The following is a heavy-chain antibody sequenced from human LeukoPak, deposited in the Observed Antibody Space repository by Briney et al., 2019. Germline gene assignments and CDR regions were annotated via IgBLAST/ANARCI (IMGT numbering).Heavy chain of an antibody. CDR1: GVSISSGGHS. V-gene: IGHV4-30-2*01. Sequence: PSETLSLTCAVSGVSISSGGHSWSWIRQPPGKGLEWIGYIYHSGSTYYNPSLKSRVTISVDRSKNQFSLKLSSVTAADTAVYYCARASGSGSYYKWNWFDPWGQGTLVTVSS. CDR3: ARASGSGSYYKWNWFDP. J-gene: IGHJ5*02. CDR2: IYHSGST. D-gene: IGHD3-10*01.